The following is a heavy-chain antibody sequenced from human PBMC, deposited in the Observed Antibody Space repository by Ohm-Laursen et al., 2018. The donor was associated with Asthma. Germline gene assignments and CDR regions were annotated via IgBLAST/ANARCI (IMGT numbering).Heavy chain of an antibody. CDR3: ARSKIYYDSSGYWSEAYYYYYGMDV. CDR1: GYSFTGHW. CDR2: IDPSNSYI. Sequence: ESLRISCKGSGYSFTGHWITWVRQMPGKGLEWMGRIDPSNSYINYSPSFQDHVTISADKSTSTAYLQWSSLQASDTAMYYCARSKIYYDSSGYWSEAYYYYYGMDVWGQGTTVIVSS. D-gene: IGHD3-22*01. J-gene: IGHJ6*02. V-gene: IGHV5-10-1*01.